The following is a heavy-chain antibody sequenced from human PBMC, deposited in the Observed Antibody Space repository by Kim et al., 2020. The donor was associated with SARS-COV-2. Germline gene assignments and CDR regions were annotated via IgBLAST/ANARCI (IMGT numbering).Heavy chain of an antibody. CDR3: ARLGSIAAAGTYYYYYGMDV. CDR1: GYTFTGYY. V-gene: IGHV1-2*02. D-gene: IGHD6-13*01. CDR2: INPNSGGT. Sequence: ASVKVSCKASGYTFTGYYMHWVRQAPGQGLEWMGWINPNSGGTNYAQKFQGRVTMTRDTSISTAYMELSRLRSDDTAVYYCARLGSIAAAGTYYYYYGMDVGGQGTTVTVSS. J-gene: IGHJ6*02.